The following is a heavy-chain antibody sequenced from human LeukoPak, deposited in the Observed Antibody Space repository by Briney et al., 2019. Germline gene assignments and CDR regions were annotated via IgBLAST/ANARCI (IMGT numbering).Heavy chain of an antibody. J-gene: IGHJ6*02. CDR3: AAWAFYHSLDV. D-gene: IGHD1-26*01. CDR1: GFTFDAYA. Sequence: GGSLRLSCEASGFTFDAYAMHRVRQAPGKGLEWVSLINKDGSATYYADSVKGRFTISRDNSKNSLYLQMNSLRSEDTALYYCAAWAFYHSLDVWGQGTTVTVSS. V-gene: IGHV3-43*02. CDR2: INKDGSAT.